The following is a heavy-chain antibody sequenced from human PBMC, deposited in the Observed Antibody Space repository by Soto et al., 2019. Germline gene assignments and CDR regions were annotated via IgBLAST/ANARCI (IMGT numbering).Heavy chain of an antibody. V-gene: IGHV3-30*18. Sequence: QVQLVESGGGGVQPGRSLRLSCAASGFTFSSYGMHWVRQAPGKGLEWVAVISYDGRNKYYADSVKGRFTISRDNSKKTLYLQMSSLRPEDTAVYYCVKDGSSGWPYYYGMDVWGQGTTVTVSS. CDR3: VKDGSSGWPYYYGMDV. CDR1: GFTFSSYG. CDR2: ISYDGRNK. J-gene: IGHJ6*02. D-gene: IGHD6-19*01.